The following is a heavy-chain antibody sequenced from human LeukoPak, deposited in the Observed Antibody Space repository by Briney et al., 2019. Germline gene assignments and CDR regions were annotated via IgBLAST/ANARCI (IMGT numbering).Heavy chain of an antibody. V-gene: IGHV5-51*01. J-gene: IGHJ4*02. CDR3: ARQEGYNYDY. Sequence: RGESLKISCKSSGYSFTSYWIGWVRQMPGKGLEWMGIIYPDDSDTRYSPSFLGQVSISADKSISTAYLQWSSLKASDTAMYYCARQEGYNYDYWGQGTPVTVSS. D-gene: IGHD5-24*01. CDR2: IYPDDSDT. CDR1: GYSFTSYW.